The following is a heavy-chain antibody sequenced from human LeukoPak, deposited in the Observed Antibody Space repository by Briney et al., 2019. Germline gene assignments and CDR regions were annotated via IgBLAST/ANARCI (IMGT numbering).Heavy chain of an antibody. CDR3: ARPGGYCNSTTCYTFQFFDY. D-gene: IGHD2-2*02. V-gene: IGHV5-51*03. Sequence: PGESLKISCKGSGYKFTNYWIGWVRQMPGKGREWMRNIYLGDYDIVYSPSFQGRVTISADKSINTAYLQWSDLKASDTAMYYCARPGGYCNSTTCYTFQFFDYWGQGTLVTVSS. CDR1: GYKFTNYW. CDR2: IYLGDYDI. J-gene: IGHJ4*02.